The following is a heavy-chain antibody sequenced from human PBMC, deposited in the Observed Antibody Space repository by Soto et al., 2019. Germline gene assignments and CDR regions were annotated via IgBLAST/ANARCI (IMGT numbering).Heavy chain of an antibody. V-gene: IGHV4-34*01. CDR2: INHSGST. J-gene: IGHJ5*02. Sequence: SETLSLTCAVYGGSFSGYYWSWIRQPPGKGLEWIGEINHSGSTNYNPSLKSRVTISVDTSKNQFSLKLSSVTAADTAVYYCAVLWFGELFSWFDPWGQGTLVTISS. CDR3: AVLWFGELFSWFDP. CDR1: GGSFSGYY. D-gene: IGHD3-10*01.